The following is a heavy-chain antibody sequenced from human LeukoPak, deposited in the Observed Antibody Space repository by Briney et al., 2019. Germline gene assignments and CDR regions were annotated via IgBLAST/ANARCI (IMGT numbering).Heavy chain of an antibody. J-gene: IGHJ6*02. Sequence: GGSLRLSCAASGSTFSSYGMHWVRQAPGKGLEWVAVISYDGSNKYYADSVKGRFTISRDNSKNTLYLQMNSLRAEDTAVYYCAKGGPYYGSGPDYYYYHGMDVWGQGTTVTVSS. CDR2: ISYDGSNK. CDR3: AKGGPYYGSGPDYYYYHGMDV. V-gene: IGHV3-30*18. D-gene: IGHD3-10*01. CDR1: GSTFSSYG.